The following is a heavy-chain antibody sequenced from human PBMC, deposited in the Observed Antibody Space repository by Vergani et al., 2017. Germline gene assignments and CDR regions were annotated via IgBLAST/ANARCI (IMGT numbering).Heavy chain of an antibody. Sequence: QVQLVQSGAEVKKPGSSVKVSCKAAGGTFSRYAISWVRPAPRQGLEWMGGIIPIFGQANYAQKFQGRVTITADESTSTAYKELSRLRSEDTAVYYCARDLVGYSYGSYWGQGTLVTVSS. D-gene: IGHD5-18*01. CDR3: ARDLVGYSYGSY. V-gene: IGHV1-69*01. J-gene: IGHJ4*02. CDR2: IIPIFGQA. CDR1: GGTFSRYA.